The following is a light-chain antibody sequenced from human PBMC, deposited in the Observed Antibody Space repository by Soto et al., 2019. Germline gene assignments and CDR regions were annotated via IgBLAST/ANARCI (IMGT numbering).Light chain of an antibody. CDR2: AAS. V-gene: IGKV1-39*01. CDR1: QSISSY. CDR3: QQSYSTPRT. J-gene: IGKJ1*01. Sequence: DIQMTQSQSSLSASVGDRVTITCQASQSISSYLNWYQQKPGKAPKLLIYAASSLQSGVPSRFSGSGSGTDFTLTISSLQPEDFATYYCQQSYSTPRTFGQGTKVDIK.